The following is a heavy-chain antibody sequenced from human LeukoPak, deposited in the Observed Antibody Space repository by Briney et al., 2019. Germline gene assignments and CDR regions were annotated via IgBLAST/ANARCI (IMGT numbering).Heavy chain of an antibody. V-gene: IGHV3-21*04. CDR2: ISSSSTYI. D-gene: IGHD6-13*01. Sequence: PGGSLRLSCAASGFTFNSYSINWVRQAPGKGLEWVSSISSSSTYIYYADSVKGRFTISRDNSKNTLCLQMNSLRAEDTAVYYCARERAAAGPLGGFAFDIWGQGTMVTVSS. J-gene: IGHJ3*02. CDR1: GFTFNSYS. CDR3: ARERAAAGPLGGFAFDI.